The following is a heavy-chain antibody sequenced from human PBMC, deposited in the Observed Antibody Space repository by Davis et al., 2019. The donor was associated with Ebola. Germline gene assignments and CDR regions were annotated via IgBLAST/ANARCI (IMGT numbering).Heavy chain of an antibody. CDR2: INPNSGGT. V-gene: IGHV1-2*02. CDR1: GYTFTGYY. Sequence: ASVKVSCKASGYTFTGYYMHWVRQAPGQGLEWMGWINPNSGGTNYAQKFQGRVTMTRDTSTSTVYMELSSLRSEDTAVYYCARGYCSGGSCYSVLDYWGQGTLVTVSS. CDR3: ARGYCSGGSCYSVLDY. D-gene: IGHD2-15*01. J-gene: IGHJ4*02.